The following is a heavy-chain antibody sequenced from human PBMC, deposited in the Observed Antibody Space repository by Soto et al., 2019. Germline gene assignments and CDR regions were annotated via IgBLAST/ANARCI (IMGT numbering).Heavy chain of an antibody. CDR2: MNSNSGNT. Sequence: QVKLVQSGAEVKKPGASVKVSCKASGYTFTSYDINWVRQATGQGLEWMGWMNSNSGNTGYAQKFQGRVTMTRNTSISTAYMELSSLRSEDTAVYYCARGLNDYYGSGSSIDYWGQGTLVTVAA. CDR3: ARGLNDYYGSGSSIDY. J-gene: IGHJ4*02. CDR1: GYTFTSYD. D-gene: IGHD3-10*01. V-gene: IGHV1-8*01.